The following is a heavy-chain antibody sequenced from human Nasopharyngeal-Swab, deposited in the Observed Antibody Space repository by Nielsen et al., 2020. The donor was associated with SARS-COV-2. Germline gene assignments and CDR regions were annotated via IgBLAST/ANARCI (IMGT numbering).Heavy chain of an antibody. CDR3: ASGEENNWFDP. D-gene: IGHD3-10*01. Sequence: RQAPGKGLEWIGSIYYSGSTYYNPSLKSRVTISVDTSKNQFPLKLSSVTAADTAVYYCASGEENNWFDPWGQGTLVTVSS. V-gene: IGHV4-39*06. J-gene: IGHJ5*02. CDR2: IYYSGST.